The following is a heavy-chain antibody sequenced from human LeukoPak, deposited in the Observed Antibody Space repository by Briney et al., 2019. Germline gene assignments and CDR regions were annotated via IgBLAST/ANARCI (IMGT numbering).Heavy chain of an antibody. CDR3: ARVVVLLWFGELSSYYFDY. CDR1: GFTFSSYW. V-gene: IGHV3-74*01. Sequence: GGSLRLSCAASGFTFSSYWMHWVRQAPGKGLLWVSRINSDGGITSYADSVKGRFTISRDNAKNSLYLQMNSLRAEDTAVYYCARVVVLLWFGELSSYYFDYWGQGTLVTVSS. D-gene: IGHD3-10*01. CDR2: INSDGGIT. J-gene: IGHJ4*02.